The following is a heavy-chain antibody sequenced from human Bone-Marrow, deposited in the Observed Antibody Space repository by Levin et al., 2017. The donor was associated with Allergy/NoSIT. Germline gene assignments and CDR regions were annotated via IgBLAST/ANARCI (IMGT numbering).Heavy chain of an antibody. D-gene: IGHD3-9*01. CDR1: GFNFNTYT. V-gene: IGHV3-23*01. CDR2: IIGGDDAT. CDR3: STGDWS. J-gene: IGHJ5*02. Sequence: GGSLRLSCAASGFNFNTYTMNWVRQVPGKGLEWVSTIIGGDDATYYADAVRGRFTISRDTSKSTLLLQMDSLRADDTAVYYCSTGDWSWGQGTLVIVSS.